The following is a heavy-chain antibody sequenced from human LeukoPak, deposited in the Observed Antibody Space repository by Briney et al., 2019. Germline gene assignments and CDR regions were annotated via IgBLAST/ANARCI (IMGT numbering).Heavy chain of an antibody. V-gene: IGHV4-34*01. CDR1: GVSFSGYY. Sequence: SETLSLTCAVYGVSFSGYYWSWIRQPPGKGLEWIGEINHSGSANFNPSLKSRVTISVDTSKNQFSLKLSSVTAADTAVYYCAGRMGVWGSYRFYYYYYMDVWGKGTTVTISS. D-gene: IGHD3-16*02. CDR2: INHSGSA. CDR3: AGRMGVWGSYRFYYYYYMDV. J-gene: IGHJ6*03.